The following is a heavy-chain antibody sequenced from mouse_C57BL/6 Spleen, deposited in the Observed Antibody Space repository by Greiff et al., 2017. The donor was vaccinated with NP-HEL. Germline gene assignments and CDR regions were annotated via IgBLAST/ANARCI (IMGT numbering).Heavy chain of an antibody. CDR2: ISYDGSN. Sequence: EVQLQESGPGLVKPSQSLSLTCSVTGYSITSGYYWNWIRQFPGNKLEWMGYISYDGSNNYNPSLKNRISITRDTSKNQFFLKLNSVTTEDAATYYCARDGIYDGYYFDYWGQGTTLTVSS. CDR3: ARDGIYDGYYFDY. D-gene: IGHD2-3*01. V-gene: IGHV3-6*01. CDR1: GYSITSGYY. J-gene: IGHJ2*01.